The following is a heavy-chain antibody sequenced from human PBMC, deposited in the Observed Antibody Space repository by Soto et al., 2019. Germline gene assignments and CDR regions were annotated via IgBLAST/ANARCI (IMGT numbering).Heavy chain of an antibody. CDR3: RRSSRYSTDV. CDR1: GDSIRSSSY. Sequence: PSETXSLTCTVSGDSIRSSSYWGWIRQPPGKGLEWIGSIYSTGNTYYNPSLNSQVTISVDASKNQFSLNVISVTAADTAVYYCRRSSRYSTDVWGQGTTVTVSS. V-gene: IGHV4-39*01. D-gene: IGHD6-13*01. CDR2: IYSTGNT. J-gene: IGHJ6*02.